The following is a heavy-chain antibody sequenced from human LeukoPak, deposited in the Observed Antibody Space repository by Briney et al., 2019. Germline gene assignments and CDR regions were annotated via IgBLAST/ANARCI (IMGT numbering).Heavy chain of an antibody. Sequence: GESLKISCKGSGYSFTSYWIGWVRQMPVKGLEWMGIIYPGDSDTRYSPSFQGQVTISADKSISTAYLQWSSLKASDTAMYYCARPLDHNWNYVGAFDIWGQGTMVTVSS. V-gene: IGHV5-51*01. CDR3: ARPLDHNWNYVGAFDI. D-gene: IGHD1-7*01. J-gene: IGHJ3*02. CDR1: GYSFTSYW. CDR2: IYPGDSDT.